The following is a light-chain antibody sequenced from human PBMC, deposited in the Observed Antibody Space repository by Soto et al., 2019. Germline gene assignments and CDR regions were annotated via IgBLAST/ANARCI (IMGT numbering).Light chain of an antibody. CDR3: QQFGSSPLFI. V-gene: IGKV3-20*01. CDR1: QSFTSSY. CDR2: GAS. J-gene: IGKJ3*01. Sequence: EIVLTQSPATLSLSPGERATLSCRASQSFTSSYLAWYQQKPGQAPRLLIYGASSRATGIPDRFSGNGSGTDFTLTISRLEPEDFAAYYCQQFGSSPLFIFGPGTKVDIK.